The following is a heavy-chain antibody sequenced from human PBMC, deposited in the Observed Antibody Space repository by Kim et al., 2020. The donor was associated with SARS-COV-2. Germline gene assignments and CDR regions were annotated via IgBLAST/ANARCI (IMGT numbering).Heavy chain of an antibody. Sequence: GRYKYYVDSVKGRFTISRDNSKNTLYLQMNSLSAEDTAVYYCARDPIYYAWGQGTLVTVSS. V-gene: IGHV3-30*01. CDR3: ARDPIYYA. D-gene: IGHD3-10*01. CDR2: GRYK. J-gene: IGHJ4*02.